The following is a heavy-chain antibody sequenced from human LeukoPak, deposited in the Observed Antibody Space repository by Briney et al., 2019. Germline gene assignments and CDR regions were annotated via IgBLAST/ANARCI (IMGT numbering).Heavy chain of an antibody. CDR2: INHSGST. D-gene: IGHD1-7*01. CDR1: GGSFSGYY. J-gene: IGHJ4*02. Sequence: PSETLSLTCAVYGGSFSGYYWTWIRQPPGKGLEWIGEINHSGSTNYNPSLKSRVTISVDTSKNQFSLKLSSVTAADTAVYYCARSRITGASPLRNWGQGTLVTVSS. V-gene: IGHV4-34*01. CDR3: ARSRITGASPLRN.